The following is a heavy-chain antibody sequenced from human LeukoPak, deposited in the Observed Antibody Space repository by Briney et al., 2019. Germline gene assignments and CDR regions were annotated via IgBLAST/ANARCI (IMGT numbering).Heavy chain of an antibody. V-gene: IGHV4-59*08. Sequence: SETLSLTCTVSGGSISSYYWTWIRQPPGKGLEWIGYIYYTGSTNYNPSLESRVTISVDTSKNQFSLKLSSVTAADTAVYYCARHGGYSGYDDFDYWGQGTLVTVSS. CDR2: IYYTGST. CDR3: ARHGGYSGYDDFDY. D-gene: IGHD5-12*01. CDR1: GGSISSYY. J-gene: IGHJ4*02.